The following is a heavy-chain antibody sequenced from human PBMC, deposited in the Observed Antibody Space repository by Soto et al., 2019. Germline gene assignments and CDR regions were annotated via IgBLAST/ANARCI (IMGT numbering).Heavy chain of an antibody. CDR1: GGSFSGYY. V-gene: IGHV4-34*01. J-gene: IGHJ6*02. CDR2: INHSAST. Sequence: QVQLQQWGAGLLKPSETLSLTCAVYGGSFSGYYWSWLRQPQGKGPEWIGEINHSASTKYNPSLESRVTISVDTSKNQFSLKLNSVSAADTAVYYCARTGGMDVWSQGATVTVSS. CDR3: ARTGGMDV.